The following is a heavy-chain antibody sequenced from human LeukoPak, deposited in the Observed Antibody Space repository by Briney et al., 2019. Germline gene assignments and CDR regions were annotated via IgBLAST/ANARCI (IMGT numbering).Heavy chain of an antibody. V-gene: IGHV3-30*18. J-gene: IGHJ4*02. CDR2: ISYDGSNK. Sequence: GGSLRLSCAASGFTFSSYGMLWVRQAPGKGLEWVAVISYDGSNKYYADSVKGRFTISRDNSKNTLYLQMNSLRAEDTAVYYCAKDQRITIFYYFDYWGQGTLVTVSS. D-gene: IGHD3-9*01. CDR3: AKDQRITIFYYFDY. CDR1: GFTFSSYG.